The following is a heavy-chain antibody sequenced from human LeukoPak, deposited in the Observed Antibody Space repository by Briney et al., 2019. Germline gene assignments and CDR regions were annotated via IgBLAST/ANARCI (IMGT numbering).Heavy chain of an antibody. J-gene: IGHJ6*03. Sequence: GGSLRLSCAASGFTFDDYGMSWVRQAPGRGLEWVSGINWNGGSTGYADSVKGRFTISRDNAKNSLYLQMNSLRAEDTALYYCARARGGCSGGSCFVYYYYMDVWGKGTTVTVSS. D-gene: IGHD2-15*01. V-gene: IGHV3-20*04. CDR2: INWNGGST. CDR3: ARARGGCSGGSCFVYYYYMDV. CDR1: GFTFDDYG.